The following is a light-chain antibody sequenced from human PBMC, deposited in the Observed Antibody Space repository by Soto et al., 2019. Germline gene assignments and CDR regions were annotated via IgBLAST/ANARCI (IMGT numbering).Light chain of an antibody. CDR2: DAS. V-gene: IGKV3D-15*01. CDR3: QQFSSYPLT. J-gene: IGKJ4*01. CDR1: QSVSSN. Sequence: EIMMTQSPATLSVSPLARATLSCRASQSVSSNFAWFQQKPGQAPRLLIFDASNRATAIPARFSGGGSGTDFTLTISRLEPEDFAVYYCQQFSSYPLTFGGGTKVDIK.